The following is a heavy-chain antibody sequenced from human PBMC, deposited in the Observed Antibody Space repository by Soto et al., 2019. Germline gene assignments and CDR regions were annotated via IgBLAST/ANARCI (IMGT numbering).Heavy chain of an antibody. CDR1: GWSFSGYY. CDR2: INHSGST. Sequence: SETLSLTCAVYGWSFSGYYWSWIRQPPGKGLEWIGEINHSGSTNYNPSLKSRVTISVDTSKNQFSLKLSSVTAADTAVYYCASLRYFDWLPPNWFDPWGQGTLVTVSS. J-gene: IGHJ5*02. CDR3: ASLRYFDWLPPNWFDP. D-gene: IGHD3-9*01. V-gene: IGHV4-34*01.